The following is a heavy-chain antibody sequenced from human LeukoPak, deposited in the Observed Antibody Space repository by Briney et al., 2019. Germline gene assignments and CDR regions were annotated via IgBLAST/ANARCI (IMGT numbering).Heavy chain of an antibody. J-gene: IGHJ4*02. CDR2: IYYSGST. Sequence: SETLSLTCTVSGGSISSYYWSWIRQPPGKGLEWIGYIYYSGSTNYNPSLKSRVTISVDTSKNQFSLKLSSVTAADTAVYYCARHRAMTKPYDYWGQGTLVTVSS. CDR3: ARHRAMTKPYDY. CDR1: GGSISSYY. V-gene: IGHV4-59*08. D-gene: IGHD4-11*01.